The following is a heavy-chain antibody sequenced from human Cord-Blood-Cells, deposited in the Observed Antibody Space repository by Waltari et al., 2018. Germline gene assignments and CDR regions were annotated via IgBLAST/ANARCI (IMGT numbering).Heavy chain of an antibody. CDR2: IYYSGST. V-gene: IGHV4-39*01. D-gene: IGHD5-12*01. J-gene: IGHJ4*02. CDR3: ASRRRDGYNYYFDD. CDR1: GCSISSSSYY. Sequence: QLQLQESGPGLVTPSETLSLTCTVSGCSISSSSYYWGWIRQPPGKGLEWIGSIYYSGSTYYNPSLKSRVTISVDTSKNQFSLKLSSVTAADTAVYYCASRRRDGYNYYFDDWGQGTLVTVSS.